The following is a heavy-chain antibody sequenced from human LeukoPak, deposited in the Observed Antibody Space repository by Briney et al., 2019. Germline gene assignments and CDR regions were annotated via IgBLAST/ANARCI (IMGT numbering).Heavy chain of an antibody. CDR1: RFTFTKYR. Sequence: PGGSLRLSCAASRFTFTKYRLNGVGQPPAKELAWVSTISNSGGSTYYADSVKGRFTISRDNSMNTPSLQMNSLRAEDTAVYYCAKDSITYYDILTGYSDFDYWGQGTLVSVSS. V-gene: IGHV3-23*01. J-gene: IGHJ4*02. CDR3: AKDSITYYDILTGYSDFDY. D-gene: IGHD3-9*01. CDR2: ISNSGGST.